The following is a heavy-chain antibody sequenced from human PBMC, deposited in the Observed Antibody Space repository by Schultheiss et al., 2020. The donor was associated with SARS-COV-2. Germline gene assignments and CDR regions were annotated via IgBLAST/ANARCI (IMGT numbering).Heavy chain of an antibody. J-gene: IGHJ4*02. CDR2: MSSSGSTI. Sequence: GGSLRLSCAASGFTFSSYAMSWVRQAPGKGLEWVSYMSSSGSTIYYADSVKGRFTISRDNAKNSLYLQMNSLRAEDTAVYYCAKDPGASMIVVVITYIDYWGQGTLVTVSS. CDR3: AKDPGASMIVVVITYIDY. CDR1: GFTFSSYA. D-gene: IGHD3-22*01. V-gene: IGHV3-48*03.